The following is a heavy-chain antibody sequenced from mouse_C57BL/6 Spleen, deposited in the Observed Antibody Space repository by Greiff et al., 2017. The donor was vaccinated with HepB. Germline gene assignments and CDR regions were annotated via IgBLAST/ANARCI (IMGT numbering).Heavy chain of an antibody. Sequence: EVKVEESGGGLVQPGGSLSLSCAASGFTFTDYYMSWVRQPPGKALEWLGFIRNKANGYTTEYSASVKGRFTISRDNSQSILYLQMNALRAEDSATYYCARNYYGSSPFDYWGQGTTLTVSS. CDR2: IRNKANGYTT. CDR3: ARNYYGSSPFDY. J-gene: IGHJ2*01. V-gene: IGHV7-3*01. CDR1: GFTFTDYY. D-gene: IGHD1-1*01.